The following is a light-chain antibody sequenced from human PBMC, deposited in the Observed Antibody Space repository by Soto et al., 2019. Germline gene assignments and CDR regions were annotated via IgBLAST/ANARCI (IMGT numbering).Light chain of an antibody. V-gene: IGLV1-44*01. J-gene: IGLJ3*02. CDR3: AAWDDSLFGWV. CDR2: SND. Sequence: QSALTQPPSASGTPGQRVSMSCSGMSSNIGINTVNWYQQLPGTAPKLLIYSNDQRPSGVPDRFSGSKSGTSASLAISGLQSEDEADYYCAAWDDSLFGWVFGGGTQLTVL. CDR1: SSNIGINT.